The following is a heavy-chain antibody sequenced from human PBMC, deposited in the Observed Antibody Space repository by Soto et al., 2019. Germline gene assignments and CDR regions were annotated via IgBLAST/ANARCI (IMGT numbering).Heavy chain of an antibody. CDR3: TGGQDNLAVNFDY. J-gene: IGHJ4*02. CDR1: GSSLRDYY. V-gene: IGHV3-11*03. D-gene: IGHD1-1*01. CDR2: ITSSSSYT. Sequence: PGGSLRLSCAASGSSLRDYYMSWIRQSPGKGLEWLSYITSSSSYTHYADSVKGQFTISRDNAKNSLYLQMNSLRAEDTAVYYCTGGQDNLAVNFDYWGQGT.